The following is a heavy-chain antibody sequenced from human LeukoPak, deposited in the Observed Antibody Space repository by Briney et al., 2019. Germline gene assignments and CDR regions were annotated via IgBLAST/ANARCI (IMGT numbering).Heavy chain of an antibody. D-gene: IGHD6-13*01. J-gene: IGHJ4*02. Sequence: GGSLRLSCSASGFTFNTYAMTWVRQAPGKWPEWVSSITPSSSYIFYADSLKGRFTISRDNAKHSLYLQMNSLRAEDTAVYYCAREDASSWDYWGQGILVTVSS. CDR2: ITPSSSYI. V-gene: IGHV3-21*01. CDR1: GFTFNTYA. CDR3: AREDASSWDY.